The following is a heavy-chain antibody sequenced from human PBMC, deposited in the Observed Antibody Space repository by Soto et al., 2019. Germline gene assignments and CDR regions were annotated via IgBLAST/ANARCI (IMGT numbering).Heavy chain of an antibody. V-gene: IGHV3-33*01. CDR3: ARDPQKYSGYLSSGGARSKSPPAYSFDY. D-gene: IGHD5-12*01. J-gene: IGHJ4*02. Sequence: GGSLRLSCAASGFTFSSYGMHWVRQAPGKGLEWVAVIWYDGSNKYYADSVKGRFTISRDNSKNTLYLQMNSLRAEDTAVYYCARDPQKYSGYLSSGGARSKSPPAYSFDYWGQGTPVTVSS. CDR2: IWYDGSNK. CDR1: GFTFSSYG.